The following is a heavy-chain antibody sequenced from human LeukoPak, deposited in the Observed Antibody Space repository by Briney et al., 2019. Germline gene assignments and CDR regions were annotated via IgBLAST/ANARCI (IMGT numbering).Heavy chain of an antibody. J-gene: IGHJ4*02. CDR2: ISYDGSNK. Sequence: GGSLRLSCAASGFTFSSYAMHWVRQAPGKGLEWVAVISYDGSNKYYADSVKGRFTISRDNSKNTLYLQMNSLRAGDTAVYYCAREESSSSWPYYFDYWGQGTLVTVSS. D-gene: IGHD6-13*01. CDR1: GFTFSSYA. V-gene: IGHV3-30-3*01. CDR3: AREESSSSWPYYFDY.